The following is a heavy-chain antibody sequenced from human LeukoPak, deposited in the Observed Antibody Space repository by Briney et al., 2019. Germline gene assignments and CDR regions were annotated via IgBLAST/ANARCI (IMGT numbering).Heavy chain of an antibody. V-gene: IGHV4-34*01. CDR3: ARNAFDWSHLGYMDV. CDR2: INHTGST. J-gene: IGHJ6*03. Sequence: SETLSLTCAVYGGSFSGYYWSWIRQPPGKGLEWIGEINHTGSTNYNPSLKSRLTISVDTSKNQFSLKLSSVTAADTAVYYCARNAFDWSHLGYMDVWGKGTTVTISS. D-gene: IGHD3-9*01. CDR1: GGSFSGYY.